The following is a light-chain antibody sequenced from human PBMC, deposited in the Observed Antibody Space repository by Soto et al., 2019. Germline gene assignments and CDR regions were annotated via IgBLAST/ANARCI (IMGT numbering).Light chain of an antibody. CDR2: DAS. V-gene: IGKV3-11*01. CDR3: QQRGT. CDR1: QSVSSY. J-gene: IGKJ4*01. Sequence: EIVLTQSPATLSLSPGERATLSCRASQSVSSYLAWYQQKPGQAPRLLIYDASNRATGIPARFSGSGSGTDFTLTISSLEPEDFAVYYCQQRGTFGGGPKVEIK.